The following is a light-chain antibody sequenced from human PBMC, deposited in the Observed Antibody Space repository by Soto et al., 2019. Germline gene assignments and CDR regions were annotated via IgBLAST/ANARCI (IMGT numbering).Light chain of an antibody. V-gene: IGKV1-5*03. Sequence: DIQMTQSPSTLSASVGDRVTITCRASQSISSWLAWYQQKPGKAPKLLIYKASSLESGVLSRFSGSGSGTEFTLTISSLQPDDFATYYCQQGLTFGGGTKVEIK. J-gene: IGKJ4*01. CDR1: QSISSW. CDR2: KAS. CDR3: QQGLT.